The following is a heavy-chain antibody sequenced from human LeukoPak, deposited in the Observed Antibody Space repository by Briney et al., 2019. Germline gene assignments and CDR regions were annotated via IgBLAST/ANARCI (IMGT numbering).Heavy chain of an antibody. CDR1: GFTFSSYW. Sequence: GGSLRLSCAASGFTFSSYWMHWVRQAPGKGPMWVSRINNDGSGTVYADSVEGRFTISRDNAKNTVYLQMNSLRADDTAVYYCVRGLLGPDYWGQGTQVTVSS. CDR2: INNDGSGT. D-gene: IGHD7-27*01. V-gene: IGHV3-74*01. J-gene: IGHJ4*02. CDR3: VRGLLGPDY.